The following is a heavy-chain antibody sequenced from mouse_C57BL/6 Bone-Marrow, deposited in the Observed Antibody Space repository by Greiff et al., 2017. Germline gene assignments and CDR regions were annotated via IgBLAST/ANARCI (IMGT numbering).Heavy chain of an antibody. CDR3: ARLDYDGGTWFAY. CDR1: GFTFSSYG. J-gene: IGHJ3*01. CDR2: ISSGGSYT. V-gene: IGHV5-6*01. D-gene: IGHD2-4*01. Sequence: EVKLVESGGDLVKPGGSLKLSCAASGFTFSSYGMSWVRQTPDKRLEWVATISSGGSYTYYPDSVKGRFTISRDNAKNTLYLQMSSLKSEDTAMDYCARLDYDGGTWFAYWGQGTLVTVSA.